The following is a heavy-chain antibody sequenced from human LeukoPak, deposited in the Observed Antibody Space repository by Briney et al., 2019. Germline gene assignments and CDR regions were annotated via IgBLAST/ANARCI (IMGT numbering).Heavy chain of an antibody. CDR2: INHSGSS. CDR1: GGSITDYF. D-gene: IGHD3-10*01. V-gene: IGHV4-34*01. J-gene: IGHJ5*02. Sequence: PSETLSLTCALSGGSITDYFYNWVRQPPGKGLEWIGEINHSGSSTYNPSLKSRVTISVDTSKNQFSLKLSSVTAADTAVYYCARRAPRQYGSGSYSLPFDPWGQGTLVTVSS. CDR3: ARRAPRQYGSGSYSLPFDP.